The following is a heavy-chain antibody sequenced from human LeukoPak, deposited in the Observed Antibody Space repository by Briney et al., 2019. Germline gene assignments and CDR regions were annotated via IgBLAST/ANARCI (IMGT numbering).Heavy chain of an antibody. D-gene: IGHD6-19*01. V-gene: IGHV3-33*01. CDR3: ARDEALAVTGGRLDY. Sequence: GRSLRLSCAASGFTFSSYGMHWVRQAPGKGLEGVAVIWFDGSNKYYVDSVKGRFTISRDNSKNTLYLQMNSLRAEDTAVYYCARDEALAVTGGRLDYWGQGTLVTVSS. J-gene: IGHJ4*02. CDR1: GFTFSSYG. CDR2: IWFDGSNK.